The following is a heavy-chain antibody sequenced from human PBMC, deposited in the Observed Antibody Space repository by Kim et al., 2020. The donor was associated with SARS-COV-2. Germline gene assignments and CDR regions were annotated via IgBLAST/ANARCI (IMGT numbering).Heavy chain of an antibody. J-gene: IGHJ4*02. CDR3: AKDRATFGTGTTGGDY. CDR1: GFTFSSYA. Sequence: GGSLRLSCAASGFTFSSYAMSWVRQAPGKGLEWVSAISGSGGSTYYADSVKGRFTISRDNSKNTLYLQMNSLRAEDTAVYYCAKDRATFGTGTTGGDYWGQGTLVTVSS. V-gene: IGHV3-23*01. D-gene: IGHD1-1*01. CDR2: ISGSGGST.